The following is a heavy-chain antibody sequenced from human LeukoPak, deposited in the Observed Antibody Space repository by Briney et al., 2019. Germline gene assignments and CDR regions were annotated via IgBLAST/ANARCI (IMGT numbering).Heavy chain of an antibody. CDR2: INHSGST. CDR3: ARQVPAAILGYFDY. CDR1: GGSFSGYY. V-gene: IGHV4-34*01. D-gene: IGHD2-2*02. Sequence: SETLSLTXAVYGGSFSGYYWSWIRQSPGKGLEWLGEINHSGSTNYNPSLKSRVTISVDTSKNQFSLKLSSVTAADTAVYYCARQVPAAILGYFDYWGQGTLVTVSS. J-gene: IGHJ4*02.